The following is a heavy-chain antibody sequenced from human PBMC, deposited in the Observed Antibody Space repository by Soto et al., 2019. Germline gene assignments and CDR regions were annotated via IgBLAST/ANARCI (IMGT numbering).Heavy chain of an antibody. CDR1: GDTITSYG. J-gene: IGHJ4*02. V-gene: IGHV1-18*01. D-gene: IGHD6-13*01. CDR3: ARHWAAAGPFDY. CDR2: ISAYNGNT. Sequence: ASVEVCCKASGDTITSYGRRWVRQAQKQGLEWMGWISAYNGNTNYAQKLQGRVTMTTDTSTSTAYMELRSLRSDDTAVYYCARHWAAAGPFDYWGQGTLVTVS.